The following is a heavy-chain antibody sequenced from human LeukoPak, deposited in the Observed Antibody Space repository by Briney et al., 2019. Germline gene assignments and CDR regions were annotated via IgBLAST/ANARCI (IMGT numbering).Heavy chain of an antibody. V-gene: IGHV4-34*01. CDR3: ARGYNDYVWGSYRYTLPSYDY. CDR2: INHSGST. Sequence: PSETLSLTCAVYGGSFSGYYWSWIRQPPGKGLEWIGEINHSGSTNYNPSLKSRVTISVDTSKNQFSLKLSSVTAADTAVYYCARGYNDYVWGSYRYTLPSYDYWGQGTLVTVSS. D-gene: IGHD3-16*02. J-gene: IGHJ4*02. CDR1: GGSFSGYY.